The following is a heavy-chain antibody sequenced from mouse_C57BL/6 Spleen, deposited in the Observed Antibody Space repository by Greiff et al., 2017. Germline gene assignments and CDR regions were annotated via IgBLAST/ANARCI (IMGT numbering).Heavy chain of an antibody. D-gene: IGHD1-1*01. CDR2: IDPSDSET. Sequence: QVQLQQPGAELVRPGSSVKLSCKASGYTFTSYWMHWVKQRPIQGLEWIGNIDPSDSETHYNQQFTDKATLTVDKSSSTAYMQLSSLTSEDSAVYYWARADYYGSSFDYWGQGTTLTVSS. CDR3: ARADYYGSSFDY. V-gene: IGHV1-52*01. CDR1: GYTFTSYW. J-gene: IGHJ2*01.